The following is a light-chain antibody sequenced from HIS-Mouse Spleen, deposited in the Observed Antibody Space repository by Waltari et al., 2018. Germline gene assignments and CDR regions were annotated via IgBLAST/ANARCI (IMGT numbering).Light chain of an antibody. J-gene: IGLJ1*01. CDR3: SSYAGSNNSLYV. CDR1: SSDVGGYNY. CDR2: EVS. Sequence: QSALTQPPSASGSPRQSVTISCTGTSSDVGGYNYVSWYQQHPGKAPKLMIYEVSKRPSGVPDRFSGSKSGNTASLTVSGLQAEDEADYYCSSYAGSNNSLYVFGTGTKVTVL. V-gene: IGLV2-8*01.